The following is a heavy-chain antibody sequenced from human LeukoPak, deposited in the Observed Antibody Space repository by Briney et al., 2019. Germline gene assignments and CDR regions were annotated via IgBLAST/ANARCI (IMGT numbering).Heavy chain of an antibody. CDR2: ISYDGSNK. Sequence: GGSLRLSCAASGFTFSSYAMHWVRQAPGKGLEWVAVISYDGSNKYYADSVKGRFTISRDNSKNTLYLQMNSLRAEDTAVYYCARAEYYGSSGYYDFVDYYFDYWGQGTLVTVSS. CDR1: GFTFSSYA. J-gene: IGHJ4*02. CDR3: ARAEYYGSSGYYDFVDYYFDY. D-gene: IGHD3-22*01. V-gene: IGHV3-30-3*01.